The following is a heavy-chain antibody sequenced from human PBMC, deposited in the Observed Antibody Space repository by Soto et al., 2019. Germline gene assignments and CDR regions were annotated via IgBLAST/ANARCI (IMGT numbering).Heavy chain of an antibody. CDR3: AKGKSSSGWLLDY. V-gene: IGHV3-23*01. J-gene: IGHJ4*02. Sequence: EVQLLESGGGLVQPGGSLRLSCAASGFTFSSYAMSWVRQAPGKGLEWVSAISGSGGSTYYADSVKGRFTISRDNSKNTLDLQMNSLTAEDTAVYYCAKGKSSSGWLLDYWGQGTLVTVSS. CDR2: ISGSGGST. D-gene: IGHD6-19*01. CDR1: GFTFSSYA.